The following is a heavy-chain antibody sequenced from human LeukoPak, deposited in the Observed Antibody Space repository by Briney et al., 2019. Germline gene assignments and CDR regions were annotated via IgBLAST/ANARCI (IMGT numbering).Heavy chain of an antibody. J-gene: IGHJ4*02. Sequence: ASVKVSCKASGYTITSYAMHWVRQAPGQRLEWMGWINAGNGNTKYSQKFQGRVTITRDTSASTAYMELSSLRSEDTAVYYCARVYDSSGYPLDYWGQGTLVTVSS. V-gene: IGHV1-3*01. CDR1: GYTITSYA. D-gene: IGHD3-22*01. CDR2: INAGNGNT. CDR3: ARVYDSSGYPLDY.